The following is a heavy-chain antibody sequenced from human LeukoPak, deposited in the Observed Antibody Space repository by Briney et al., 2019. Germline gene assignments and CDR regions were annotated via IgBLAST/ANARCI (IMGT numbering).Heavy chain of an antibody. D-gene: IGHD3-10*01. Sequence: SETLSLTCSVSEGSIRGYCWSWIRQPPGKELEWIGYIYYTGSTNYKASLESRVTISVDTSKNQFSLKMTSVTAADTAVYYCARAGSGSYGYFDSWGQGALVTVSS. V-gene: IGHV4-59*01. CDR1: EGSIRGYC. J-gene: IGHJ4*02. CDR2: IYYTGST. CDR3: ARAGSGSYGYFDS.